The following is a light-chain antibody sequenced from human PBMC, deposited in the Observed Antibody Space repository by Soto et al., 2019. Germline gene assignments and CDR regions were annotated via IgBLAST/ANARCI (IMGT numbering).Light chain of an antibody. CDR2: DAS. CDR1: QSVSSY. CDR3: QQRSNWQT. V-gene: IGKV3-11*01. J-gene: IGKJ1*01. Sequence: EIVLTQSPATLSLSPGERATFSCRASQSVSSYLAWYQQKPGQAPRLLIYDASNRATGIPARFSGSGSGTDFTLTISSLEPEDFAVYYCQQRSNWQTFGQGTKVEIK.